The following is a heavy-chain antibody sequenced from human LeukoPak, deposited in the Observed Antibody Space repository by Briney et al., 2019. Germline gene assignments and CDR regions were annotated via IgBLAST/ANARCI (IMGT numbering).Heavy chain of an antibody. CDR3: ARAAENYGGRFDS. CDR2: IYADGSRK. Sequence: GGSLRLSCAASGFTFSTYWMAWVRQAPGKGLEWVANIYADGSRKNYLDSVKGRFTISRDNTKNSVYLQMNSLRAEDTAVYYCARAAENYGGRFDSWGQGTLVTVSS. V-gene: IGHV3-7*01. CDR1: GFTFSTYW. D-gene: IGHD3-16*01. J-gene: IGHJ4*02.